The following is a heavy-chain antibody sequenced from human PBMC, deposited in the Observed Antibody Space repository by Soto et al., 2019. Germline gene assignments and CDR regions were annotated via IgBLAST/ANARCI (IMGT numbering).Heavy chain of an antibody. CDR1: GFTFSSYA. J-gene: IGHJ4*02. V-gene: IGHV3-30-3*01. CDR3: ARESHRGYSGSYYPSFDY. D-gene: IGHD1-26*01. CDR2: ISYDGSNK. Sequence: LRLSCAASGFTFSSYAMHWVRQAPGKGLEWVAVISYDGSNKYYADSVKGRFTISRDNSKNTLYLQMNSLRAEDTAVYYCARESHRGYSGSYYPSFDYWGQGTLVTVSS.